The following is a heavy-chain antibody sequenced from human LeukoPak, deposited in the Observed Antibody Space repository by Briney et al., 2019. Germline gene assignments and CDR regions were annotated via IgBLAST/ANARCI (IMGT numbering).Heavy chain of an antibody. V-gene: IGHV4-59*08. D-gene: IGHD2-2*01. CDR1: GGSISPYY. CDR3: ARHFCTSSSCYVDL. J-gene: IGHJ5*02. CDR2: VHYSGST. Sequence: SETLSLTCTVSGGSISPYYRTWSRQPPGKGLEWIGYVHYSGSTKYNPSLKSRVTMSIDTSNNQFSLKVTSVTAVDTAVYYCARHFCTSSSCYVDLWGQGTLVTVSS.